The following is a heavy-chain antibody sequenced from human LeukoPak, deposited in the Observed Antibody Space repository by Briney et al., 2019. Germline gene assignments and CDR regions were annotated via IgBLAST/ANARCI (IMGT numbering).Heavy chain of an antibody. V-gene: IGHV1-69*13. J-gene: IGHJ4*02. D-gene: IGHD3-10*01. CDR2: IIPIFGTA. Sequence: GASVKVSCKASGGTFSSYANSWVRQAPGQGLEWMGGIIPIFGTANYAQKFQGRVTITADESTSTAYMELSSLRSEDTAVYYCARVAPTTMVRGVIEYYFDYWGQGTLVTVSS. CDR3: ARVAPTTMVRGVIEYYFDY. CDR1: GGTFSSYA.